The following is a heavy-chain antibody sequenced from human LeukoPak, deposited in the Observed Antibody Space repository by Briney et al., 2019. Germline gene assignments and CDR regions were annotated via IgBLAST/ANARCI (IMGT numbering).Heavy chain of an antibody. J-gene: IGHJ6*02. D-gene: IGHD2-2*01. CDR2: INPNSGGT. CDR1: AYTCTGYY. CDR3: ASGVVVPAAFSYYYGMDV. Sequence: ASETVSCKTPAYTCTGYYRHGGRQRPGQGLEWIGWINPNSGGTNYAQKFQGRVTMTRDTSISTAYMELSRLRSDDTAVYHCASGVVVPAAFSYYYGMDVWGQGTTVTVSS. V-gene: IGHV1-2*02.